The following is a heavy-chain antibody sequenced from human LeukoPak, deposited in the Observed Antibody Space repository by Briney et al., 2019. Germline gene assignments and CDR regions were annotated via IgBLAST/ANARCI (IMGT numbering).Heavy chain of an antibody. CDR3: GREWFGESN. Sequence: QSGGSLTLSCALSGFTFSSSNMHWVRQSPGGGREWVALISYDGTKTYCGEAVKSRFTVSRDNSKNMLFLQMNSLSAEDTAIYYCGREWFGESNWRQGAGVTVSS. V-gene: IGHV3-30*04. CDR2: ISYDGTKT. J-gene: IGHJ4*02. D-gene: IGHD3-10*01. CDR1: GFTFSSSN.